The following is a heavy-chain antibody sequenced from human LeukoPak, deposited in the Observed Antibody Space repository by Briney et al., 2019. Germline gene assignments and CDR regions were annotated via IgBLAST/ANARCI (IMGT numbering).Heavy chain of an antibody. J-gene: IGHJ4*02. Sequence: SQTLSLTCTVSGDSITSGAYYWSWLRQPPGRGLEWIGYVHYSGNTYYSPSLRTPTIISVDTSKNQFSLKVNSVTAAVTAVYYCARAFDTSGYYYYYYFDHWGQGILVTVSS. D-gene: IGHD3-22*01. CDR1: GDSITSGAYY. V-gene: IGHV4-31*01. CDR2: VHYSGNT. CDR3: ARAFDTSGYYYYYYFDH.